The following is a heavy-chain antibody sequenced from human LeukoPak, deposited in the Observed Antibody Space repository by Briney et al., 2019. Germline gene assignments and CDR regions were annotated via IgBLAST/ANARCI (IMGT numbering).Heavy chain of an antibody. CDR1: GFTFKDYA. Sequence: GGSLRLSCAASGFTFKDYAVHWVRQAPGKGPEWVAVIPYDGNNQYFADSVKGRFTISRDNSKNTLYLQMKSLRAEDTAVYYCARERNLEIAVAGTIFNNWDQGTLVTVSS. J-gene: IGHJ4*02. CDR3: ARERNLEIAVAGTIFNN. V-gene: IGHV3-30*14. D-gene: IGHD6-19*01. CDR2: IPYDGNNQ.